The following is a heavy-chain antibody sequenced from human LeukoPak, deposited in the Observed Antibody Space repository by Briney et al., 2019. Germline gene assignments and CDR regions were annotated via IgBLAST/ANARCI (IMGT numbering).Heavy chain of an antibody. CDR2: ISYDGSNK. CDR1: GFTFSSYG. V-gene: IGHV3-30*03. Sequence: QPGGSLRLSCAASGFTFSSYGMHWVRQAPGKGLEWVAVISYDGSNKYYADSVKGRFTISRDNSKNTLYLQMNSLRAEDTAVYYCARRIAAFGRRHYYYYGMDVWGQGTTVTVSS. CDR3: ARRIAAFGRRHYYYYGMDV. D-gene: IGHD6-13*01. J-gene: IGHJ6*02.